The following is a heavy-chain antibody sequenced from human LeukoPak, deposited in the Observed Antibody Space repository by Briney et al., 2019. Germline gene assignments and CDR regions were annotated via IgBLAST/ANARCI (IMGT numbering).Heavy chain of an antibody. Sequence: GGSLRLSCAASGFIFSSYGMHWVRQAPGKGLEWVAFIRYDGGNKYYADSVKGRFTISRDNAKNSLYLQMNSLGVDDTAVYYCGTYSINNAREFQYWGQGTLVTVPS. J-gene: IGHJ1*01. CDR2: IRYDGGNK. V-gene: IGHV3-30*02. CDR1: GFIFSSYG. CDR3: GTYSINNAREFQY. D-gene: IGHD4-11*01.